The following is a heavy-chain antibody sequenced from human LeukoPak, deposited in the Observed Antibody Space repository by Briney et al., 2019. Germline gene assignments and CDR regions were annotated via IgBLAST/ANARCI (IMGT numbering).Heavy chain of an antibody. CDR2: ISAYNGNT. Sequence: ASVKVSCTASGYTFTSYVISWVRQAPGQGLEWMGWISAYNGNTNYAQKLQGRVTMTTDTSTTTAYMELRGLRSDDTAVYYCARDGRGGYGMDVWGQGTTVTVSS. CDR3: ARDGRGGYGMDV. J-gene: IGHJ6*02. D-gene: IGHD5-12*01. V-gene: IGHV1-18*01. CDR1: GYTFTSYV.